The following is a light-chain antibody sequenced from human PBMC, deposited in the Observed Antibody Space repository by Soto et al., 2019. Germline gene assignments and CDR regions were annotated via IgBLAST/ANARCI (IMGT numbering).Light chain of an antibody. V-gene: IGLV1-51*02. CDR2: ENN. CDR3: GTWDSSLSAGRV. Sequence: QSLLTQPPSVSAAPGQKVTISCSGSSSNIGNNYVSWYQQLPGTAPKLLIYENNKRPSGIPDRFSGSKSGTSATLGITGLQTGDEADYYCGTWDSSLSAGRVFGGGTKVTVL. CDR1: SSNIGNNY. J-gene: IGLJ2*01.